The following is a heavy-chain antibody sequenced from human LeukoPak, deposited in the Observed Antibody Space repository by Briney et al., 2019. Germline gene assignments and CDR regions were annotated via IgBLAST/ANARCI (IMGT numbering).Heavy chain of an antibody. CDR3: AGYVVVAATDYSWFDP. J-gene: IGHJ5*02. D-gene: IGHD2-15*01. CDR2: ISSSGSTI. V-gene: IGHV3-11*04. Sequence: PGGSLRLSCAASGFTFSDYYMSWIRQAPGKGLEWVSYISSSGSTIYNADSVKGRFTISRDNAKNSLYLQMNSLRAEDTAVYYCAGYVVVAATDYSWFDPWGQGTLVTVSS. CDR1: GFTFSDYY.